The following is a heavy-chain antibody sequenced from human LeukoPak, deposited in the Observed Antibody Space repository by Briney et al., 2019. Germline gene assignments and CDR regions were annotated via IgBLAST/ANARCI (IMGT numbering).Heavy chain of an antibody. J-gene: IGHJ4*02. D-gene: IGHD3-10*01. CDR3: AREKGYGSGKWAG. CDR1: GFSFSNYS. V-gene: IGHV3-21*01. CDR2: ISSSSSYI. Sequence: GGSLRLSCAASGFSFSNYSMNWVRQAPGKGLEWVSSISSSSSYIYYADSVKGRFTISRDNAKNSLYLQMNSLRAEDTAVYYCAREKGYGSGKWAGWGQGTLVTVSS.